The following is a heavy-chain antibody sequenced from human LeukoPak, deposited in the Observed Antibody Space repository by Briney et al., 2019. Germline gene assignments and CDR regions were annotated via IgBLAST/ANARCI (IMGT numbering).Heavy chain of an antibody. CDR3: VRDRWPGLGDF. J-gene: IGHJ6*02. CDR2: VYSGGLT. D-gene: IGHD6-19*01. CDR1: GFIVSENY. Sequence: GGFLSLSCAASGFIVSENYMSWVRQAPGKELEWVSTVYSGGLTFYADPVKGRFTISRDNSKNTLYLQMSSLRAEDTAVYYCVRDRWPGLGDFWGQGTTVTVSS. V-gene: IGHV3-66*01.